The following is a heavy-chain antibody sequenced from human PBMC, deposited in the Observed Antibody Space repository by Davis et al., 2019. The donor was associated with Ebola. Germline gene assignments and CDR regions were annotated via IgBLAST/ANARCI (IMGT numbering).Heavy chain of an antibody. CDR2: INHSGST. CDR1: GVSIRSNSDF. J-gene: IGHJ4*02. CDR3: ARGWEFLEP. V-gene: IGHV4-39*07. Sequence: SETLSLTCTVSGVSIRSNSDFWGWIRQPPGKGLEWIGEINHSGSTNYNPSLKSRVTISVDTSKTQFSLKLSSVTAADTAVYYCARGWEFLEPWGQGTLVTVSS. D-gene: IGHD3-3*01.